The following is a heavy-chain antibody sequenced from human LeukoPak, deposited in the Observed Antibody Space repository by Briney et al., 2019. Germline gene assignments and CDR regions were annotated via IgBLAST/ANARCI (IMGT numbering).Heavy chain of an antibody. J-gene: IGHJ4*02. V-gene: IGHV3-30-3*01. Sequence: GGSLRLSCAASGFTFSSYAMHWVRQAPGKGLEWVATISCDGSNKYYADSVKGRFTISRDDSKNTLYLQMNSLRTEDTAVYYCARDRHSGSYYGYFDYWGQGTLVTVSS. D-gene: IGHD1-26*01. CDR1: GFTFSSYA. CDR2: ISCDGSNK. CDR3: ARDRHSGSYYGYFDY.